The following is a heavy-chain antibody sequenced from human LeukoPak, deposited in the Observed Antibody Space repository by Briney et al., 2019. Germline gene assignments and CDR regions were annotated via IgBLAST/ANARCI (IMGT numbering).Heavy chain of an antibody. D-gene: IGHD2-15*01. V-gene: IGHV4-4*07. CDR1: GGSISSYY. CDR2: IYTSGST. J-gene: IGHJ5*02. CDR3: AREAENCSGGSCQNWFDP. Sequence: SETLSLTCTVSGGSISSYYWSWIRQPAGKGLEWIGRIYTSGSTNYNPSLKSRVTMSVDTSKNQFSLKLSSVTAADTAVDYCAREAENCSGGSCQNWFDPWGQGTLVTVSS.